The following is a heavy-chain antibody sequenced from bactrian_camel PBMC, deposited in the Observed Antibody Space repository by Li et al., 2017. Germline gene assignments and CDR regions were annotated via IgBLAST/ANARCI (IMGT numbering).Heavy chain of an antibody. V-gene: IGHV3S26*01. J-gene: IGHJ6*01. CDR1: GYTVSGYC. D-gene: IGHD3*01. Sequence: HVQLVESGGGSVQAGGSLRLACAASGYTVSGYCMGWFRQAPEKEREGVATIDSAGRITYADSLKARFTVSRDNAKSTLYLQMNNLKPEDTAMYYCAADRALDDDCYVGSLYTDFAYWGQGTQVTVS. CDR2: IDSAGRI. CDR3: AADRALDDDCYVGSLYTDFAY.